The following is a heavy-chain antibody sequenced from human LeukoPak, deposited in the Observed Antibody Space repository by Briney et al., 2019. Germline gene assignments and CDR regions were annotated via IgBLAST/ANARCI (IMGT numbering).Heavy chain of an antibody. CDR3: ARVDDRGHYYDSSGPRKLFDY. V-gene: IGHV1-2*02. CDR2: INPNSGGT. CDR1: GYTFTGYY. D-gene: IGHD3-22*01. J-gene: IGHJ4*02. Sequence: ASVKVSCKASGYTFTGYYMHWVRQAPGQGLEWMGWINPNSGGTNYAQKFQGRVTMTRDTSISTAYMELSRLRSDDTAVYYCARVDDRGHYYDSSGPRKLFDYWGQGTLVTASS.